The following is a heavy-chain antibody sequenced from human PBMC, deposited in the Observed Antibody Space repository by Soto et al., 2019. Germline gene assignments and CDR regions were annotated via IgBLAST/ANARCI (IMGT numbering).Heavy chain of an antibody. CDR1: GYTFTNFG. J-gene: IGHJ5*02. CDR3: ARGLLVVVAATWFDP. CDR2: INPSGGST. Sequence: ASVKVSCKTSGYTFTNFGLSWVRQAPGQGLEWMGIINPSGGSTSYAQKFQGRVTMTRDTSTSTVYMELSSLRSEDTAVYYCARGLLVVVAATWFDPWGQGTLVTVSS. D-gene: IGHD2-15*01. V-gene: IGHV1-46*03.